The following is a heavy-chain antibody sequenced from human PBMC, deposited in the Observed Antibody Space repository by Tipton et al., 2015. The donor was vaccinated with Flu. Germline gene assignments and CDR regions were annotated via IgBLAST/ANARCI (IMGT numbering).Heavy chain of an antibody. V-gene: IGHV1-46*01. D-gene: IGHD3-10*01. Sequence: QSGPEVKKPGASVRISCTASGYTFTSFNMHWVRQAPGQGPEWMGIIYPTGAATSYAQKFQGRVTLTRDRSTSTVYLEMSSLRSEDTAVYYCARDRGLGSYAFDYWGQGTLVTVAS. J-gene: IGHJ4*02. CDR3: ARDRGLGSYAFDY. CDR1: GYTFTSFN. CDR2: IYPTGAAT.